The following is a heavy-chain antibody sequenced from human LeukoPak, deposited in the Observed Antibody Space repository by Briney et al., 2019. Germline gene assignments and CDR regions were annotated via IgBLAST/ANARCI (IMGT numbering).Heavy chain of an antibody. CDR1: GYTFTGYY. CDR3: ARDQLYRGNYFGTFEY. D-gene: IGHD1-26*01. V-gene: IGHV1-2*02. J-gene: IGHJ4*02. Sequence: ASVKVSCKAFGYTFTGYYMHWVRQAPGQGLEWMGWINPNSGGTNYAQKFQGRVTMSRDTSISTAYMDLSRLRSDDTAVYYCARDQLYRGNYFGTFEYWGQGTLVTVSS. CDR2: INPNSGGT.